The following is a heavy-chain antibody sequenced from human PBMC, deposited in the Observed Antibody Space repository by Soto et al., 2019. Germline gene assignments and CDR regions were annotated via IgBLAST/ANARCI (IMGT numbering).Heavy chain of an antibody. Sequence: GGSVRLSCAASGFTFSSYGMHWVRQAPGKGLEWVAVISYDGSNKYYADSVKGRFTVSRDNSKNTVYLQMNSLRAEDSAMYYCAKLSNSGYYEVLEYWGQGTLVTVSS. D-gene: IGHD3-22*01. CDR2: ISYDGSNK. V-gene: IGHV3-30*18. J-gene: IGHJ4*02. CDR3: AKLSNSGYYEVLEY. CDR1: GFTFSSYG.